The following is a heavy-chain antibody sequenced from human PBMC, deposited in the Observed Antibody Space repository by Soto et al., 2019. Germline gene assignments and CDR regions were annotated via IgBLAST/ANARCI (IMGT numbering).Heavy chain of an antibody. Sequence: ASVKVSCKASGYTFTSYAMHWVRQAPGQRLEWMGWINAGNGNTKYSQKFQGRVTITRDTSASTAYMELSSPRSEDTAVYYCARVLGSWSPGNYYYGMDVWGQGTTVTVSS. CDR3: ARVLGSWSPGNYYYGMDV. CDR2: INAGNGNT. V-gene: IGHV1-3*01. CDR1: GYTFTSYA. D-gene: IGHD6-13*01. J-gene: IGHJ6*02.